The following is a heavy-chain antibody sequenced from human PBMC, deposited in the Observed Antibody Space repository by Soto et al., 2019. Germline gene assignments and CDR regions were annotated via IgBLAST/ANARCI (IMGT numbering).Heavy chain of an antibody. D-gene: IGHD1-26*01. CDR3: ARDMHAGFTHYFDP. CDR1: GGSVTSHH. CDR2: TSYTGKA. J-gene: IGHJ5*02. V-gene: IGHV4-59*02. Sequence: PSETLSLTCFVSGGSVTSHHWSLIRQFPGQGLEWIADTSYTGKANYNPSLKSRVTISLHTSKNQLSLKLTSMTAADTAVYYCARDMHAGFTHYFDPRGQGTLVTVS.